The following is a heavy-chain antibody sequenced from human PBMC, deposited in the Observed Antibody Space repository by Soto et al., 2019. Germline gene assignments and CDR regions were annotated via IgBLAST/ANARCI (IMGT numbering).Heavy chain of an antibody. CDR1: GFSVSTNF. D-gene: IGHD2-21*01. Sequence: EEQLVESGGGLVRPGGSLRLSCAVSGFSVSTNFMNWVRQAPGREPQWVAVLYPGPGTYYADSVQGRFIISRDDSTNTLFLHLTNMRAEETAVYYCAGQCDGDCSNAFPLWGQGTMVTVSS. CDR3: AGQCDGDCSNAFPL. V-gene: IGHV3-66*04. CDR2: LYPGPGT. J-gene: IGHJ3*01.